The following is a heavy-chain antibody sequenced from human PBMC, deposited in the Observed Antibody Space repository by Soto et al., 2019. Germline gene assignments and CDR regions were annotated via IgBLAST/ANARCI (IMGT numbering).Heavy chain of an antibody. V-gene: IGHV4-34*01. D-gene: IGHD3-10*01. CDR1: GGSFSGYY. CDR2: INHSGST. Sequence: QVQLQQWGAGLLKPSETLSLTCAVYGGSFSGYYWSWIRQPPGKGLEWIGEINHSGSTNYNPSLKGRIPIAVGTAQNQFRLTLSFVAAADTAVYFRARGLLITKVRGGGFCIWGQGTKVTVSS. J-gene: IGHJ3*02. CDR3: ARGLLITKVRGGGFCI.